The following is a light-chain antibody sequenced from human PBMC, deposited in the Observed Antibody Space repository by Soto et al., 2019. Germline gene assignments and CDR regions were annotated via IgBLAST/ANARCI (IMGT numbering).Light chain of an antibody. J-gene: IGKJ2*01. V-gene: IGKV3-20*01. Sequence: EVVLTQSPGTLSLSPGERATLSCRASQSVSNNYVAWYQQKPGQAPTLLIFGSSDRATGIPDRFSGSGSGPDFTLTISRLEPEAFAVYDCQQYGSSPTYTFGQGTKLEIK. CDR3: QQYGSSPTYT. CDR2: GSS. CDR1: QSVSNNY.